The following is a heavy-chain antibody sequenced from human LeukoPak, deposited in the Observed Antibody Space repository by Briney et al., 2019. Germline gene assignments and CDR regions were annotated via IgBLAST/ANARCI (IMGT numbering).Heavy chain of an antibody. D-gene: IGHD1-26*01. CDR1: GYTFSTHW. CDR2: INPSGDVR. CDR3: ARDFSGEWEQLTGWWFDP. Sequence: ASVNVSCTASGYTFSTHWMHWVRQAPGQGLEWMGIINPSGDVRLYARKFQGRVTVTRDMSTRTVYMELSDLRPEDTAVYYCARDFSGEWEQLTGWWFDPWGQGTLVIVSS. V-gene: IGHV1-46*01. J-gene: IGHJ5*02.